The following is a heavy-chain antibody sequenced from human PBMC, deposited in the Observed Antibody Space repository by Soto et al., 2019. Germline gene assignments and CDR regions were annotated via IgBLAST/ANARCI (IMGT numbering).Heavy chain of an antibody. J-gene: IGHJ4*02. CDR2: ISYDGSNK. CDR1: GFTFSSYG. Sequence: QVQLVESGGGVVQPGRSLRLSCAASGFTFSSYGMHWVRQAPGKGLEWVAVISYDGSNKYYADSLKGRFTISRDNSKNTLYLQMNSLRAEDTAVYYCAKVPLDYGDYYDYWGQGTLVTVSS. D-gene: IGHD4-17*01. V-gene: IGHV3-30*18. CDR3: AKVPLDYGDYYDY.